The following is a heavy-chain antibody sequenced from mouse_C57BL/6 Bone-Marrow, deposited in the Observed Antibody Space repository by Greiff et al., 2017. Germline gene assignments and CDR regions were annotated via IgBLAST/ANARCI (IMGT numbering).Heavy chain of an antibody. D-gene: IGHD2-3*01. V-gene: IGHV5-4*01. CDR1: GFTFSSYA. CDR3: ARDGDGYYAMDY. Sequence: EVKVEESGGGLVKPGGSLKLSCAASGFTFSSYAMSWVRQTPEKRLEWVATISDGGSYTYYPDNVKGRFTISRDNAKNNLYLQMSHLKSEDTAMYYCARDGDGYYAMDYWGQGTSVTVSS. J-gene: IGHJ4*01. CDR2: ISDGGSYT.